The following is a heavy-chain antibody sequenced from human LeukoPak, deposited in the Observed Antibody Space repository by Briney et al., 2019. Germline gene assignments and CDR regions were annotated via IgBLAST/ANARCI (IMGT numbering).Heavy chain of an antibody. D-gene: IGHD6-13*01. J-gene: IGHJ4*02. CDR2: IIPIFGTA. CDR3: ARVRNLVAAAGTRWSPFDY. V-gene: IGHV1-69*01. CDR1: GGTFSSYA. Sequence: GSSVKVSCKASGGTFSSYAISWVRQAPGQGLEWMGGIIPIFGTANYAQKFQGRVTITADEPTSTAYMELSSLRSEDTAVYYCARVRNLVAAAGTRWSPFDYWGQGTLVTVSS.